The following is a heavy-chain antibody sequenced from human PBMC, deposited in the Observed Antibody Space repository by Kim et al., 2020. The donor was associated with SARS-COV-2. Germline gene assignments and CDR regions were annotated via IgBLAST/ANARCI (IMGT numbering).Heavy chain of an antibody. CDR1: GGSISSYY. J-gene: IGHJ6*02. CDR2: IYYSGST. Sequence: SETLSLTCTVSGGSISSYYWSWIRQPPGKGLEWIGYIYYSGSTNYNPSLKSRVTISVDTSKNQFSLKLSSVTAADTAVYYCARDFWVGATREGYYYGMDVWGQGTTVTVSS. CDR3: ARDFWVGATREGYYYGMDV. V-gene: IGHV4-59*01. D-gene: IGHD1-26*01.